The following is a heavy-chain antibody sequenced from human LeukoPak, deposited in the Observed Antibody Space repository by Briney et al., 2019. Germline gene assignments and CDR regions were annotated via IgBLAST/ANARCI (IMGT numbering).Heavy chain of an antibody. J-gene: IGHJ4*02. CDR3: ARDDSSGFYLGSDY. D-gene: IGHD3-22*01. CDR2: IKEDGSDK. V-gene: IGHV3-7*01. Sequence: GGSLRLSCEASGFTFSTYWMSWVRQAPGKGLEWVASIKEDGSDKNYVDSVKGRFSISRDNAKNALYLQMNSLRAEDTAVYYCARDDSSGFYLGSDYWGQGTLVTVSS. CDR1: GFTFSTYW.